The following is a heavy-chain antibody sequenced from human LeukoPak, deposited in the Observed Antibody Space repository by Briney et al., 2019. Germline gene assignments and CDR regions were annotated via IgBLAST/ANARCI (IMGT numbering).Heavy chain of an antibody. CDR2: IKQDGSEK. Sequence: GGSLRLSCAASGLTFSSYWMSWVRQAPGKGLEWVANIKQDGSEKYYVDSVKGRFTISRDNAKNSLYLQMNSLRAEYTAVYYCARVQWELGGWDYWGQGTLVTVSS. CDR1: GLTFSSYW. V-gene: IGHV3-7*01. J-gene: IGHJ4*02. CDR3: ARVQWELGGWDY. D-gene: IGHD1-26*01.